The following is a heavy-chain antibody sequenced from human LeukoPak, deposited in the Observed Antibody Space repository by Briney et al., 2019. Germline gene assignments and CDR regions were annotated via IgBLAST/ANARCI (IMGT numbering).Heavy chain of an antibody. Sequence: PGGTLTLSSAASGFAVNTSAMHCGRQAPGQRLKWGALIWHDESNKFYSNSVRDQFHISRDNSKNTVSLQTNNPRPGDTAVYYCAREIFSSGSYPDFWGQGTLVTVSS. CDR3: AREIFSSGSYPDF. D-gene: IGHD3-10*01. CDR1: GFAVNTSA. J-gene: IGHJ4*02. CDR2: IWHDESNK. V-gene: IGHV3-33*01.